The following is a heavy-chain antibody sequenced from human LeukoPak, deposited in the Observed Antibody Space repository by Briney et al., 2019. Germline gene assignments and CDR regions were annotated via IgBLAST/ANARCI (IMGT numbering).Heavy chain of an antibody. CDR2: IIPIFGTA. Sequence: ASVKVSRKASGGTFSSYAVSWVRQAPGQGLGWMGGIIPIFGTANYAQKFQGRVTITTDESTSTAYMELSSLRSEDTAVYYCARYAGYFGVVADVWHNWFDPWGQGTLVTVSS. D-gene: IGHD3-3*01. CDR3: ARYAGYFGVVADVWHNWFDP. J-gene: IGHJ5*02. V-gene: IGHV1-69*05. CDR1: GGTFSSYA.